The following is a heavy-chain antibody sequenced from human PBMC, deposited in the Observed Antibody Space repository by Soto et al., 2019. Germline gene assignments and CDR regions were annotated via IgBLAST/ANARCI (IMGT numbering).Heavy chain of an antibody. CDR2: IYSGGSA. CDR3: ARHGYSYGGGYFDY. Sequence: EVQLVESGGGLVQPGGSLRLSCAASGFTVSSNSMSWVSQAPGKGLEWVSVIYSGGSAYYADSVKGRFTISRDNSKNTLYLQMNSLRAEDTAVYYCARHGYSYGGGYFDYWGPGTLVTVSS. V-gene: IGHV3-66*04. D-gene: IGHD5-18*01. CDR1: GFTVSSNS. J-gene: IGHJ4*02.